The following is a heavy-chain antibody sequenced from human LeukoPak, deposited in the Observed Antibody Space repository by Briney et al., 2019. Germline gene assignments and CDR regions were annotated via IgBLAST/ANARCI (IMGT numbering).Heavy chain of an antibody. J-gene: IGHJ5*02. Sequence: PGESLKISCKGSGYSFSTFWITWVRQMPGKGLEWMGRIDPSDSYTNYSPSFQGHVTISVDKSISTAYLQWSSLRASDTAVYFCARMNYYDSNGYYYGAGNWFGPWGQGTLVTGSS. CDR2: IDPSDSYT. CDR1: GYSFSTFW. CDR3: ARMNYYDSNGYYYGAGNWFGP. V-gene: IGHV5-10-1*01. D-gene: IGHD3-22*01.